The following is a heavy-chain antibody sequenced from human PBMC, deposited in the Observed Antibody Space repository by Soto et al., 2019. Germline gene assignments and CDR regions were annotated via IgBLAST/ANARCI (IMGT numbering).Heavy chain of an antibody. D-gene: IGHD1-26*01. CDR2: ISSSSSTI. Sequence: QAGGSLRLSCAASGFTFSSYSMNWVRQAPGKGLEWVSYISSSSSTIYYADSVKGRFTISRDNAKNSLYLQMNSLRDEDTAVYYCARDREGATEYYYYYYGMDVWGQGTTVTVSS. CDR1: GFTFSSYS. J-gene: IGHJ6*02. CDR3: ARDREGATEYYYYYYGMDV. V-gene: IGHV3-48*02.